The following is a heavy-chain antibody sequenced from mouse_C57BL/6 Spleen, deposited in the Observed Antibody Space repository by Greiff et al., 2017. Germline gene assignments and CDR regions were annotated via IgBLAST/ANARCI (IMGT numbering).Heavy chain of an antibody. CDR3: ARYDSKAMDY. CDR1: GYTFTSYW. D-gene: IGHD2-5*01. Sequence: VQLQQPGAELVKPGASVKMSCKASGYTFTSYWITWVKQRPGQGLEWIGDIYPGSGSTNYNEKFTSKATLTVDTSSCTAYMQLSSLTSEDSAVYYCARYDSKAMDYWGQGTSGTVSS. J-gene: IGHJ4*01. V-gene: IGHV1-55*01. CDR2: IYPGSGST.